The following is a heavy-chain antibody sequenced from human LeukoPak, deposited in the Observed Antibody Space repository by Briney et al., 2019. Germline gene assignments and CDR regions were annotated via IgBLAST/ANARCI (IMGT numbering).Heavy chain of an antibody. CDR1: GFTFSSYG. CDR3: ARDGYYDTSFCDY. D-gene: IGHD3-22*01. Sequence: GGSLRLSCAASGFTFSSYGMSWVRQAPGKGLEWVSAISGSGGSTYYADSVKGRFTISRDNAKNSLYLQMNSLRAEDTAVYYCARDGYYDTSFCDYWGQGTLVTVSS. J-gene: IGHJ4*02. V-gene: IGHV3-23*01. CDR2: ISGSGGST.